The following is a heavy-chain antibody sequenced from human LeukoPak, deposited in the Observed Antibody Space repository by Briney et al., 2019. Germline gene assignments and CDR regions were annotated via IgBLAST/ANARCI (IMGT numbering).Heavy chain of an antibody. CDR2: ISAYNGNT. J-gene: IGHJ5*02. CDR3: ARVLTYYDFWSSYYRSPQGNWFDP. CDR1: GYTFTSYG. D-gene: IGHD3-3*01. V-gene: IGHV1-18*01. Sequence: ASVKVSCKASGYTFTSYGISWVRQAPGQGLEWMGWISAYNGNTNYAQKLQGRVTMTTDTSTSTAYMELRSLRSDDTAVYYCARVLTYYDFWSSYYRSPQGNWFDPWGQGTLVTVSS.